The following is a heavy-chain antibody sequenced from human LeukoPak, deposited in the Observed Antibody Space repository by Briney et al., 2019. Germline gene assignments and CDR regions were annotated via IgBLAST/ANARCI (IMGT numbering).Heavy chain of an antibody. CDR2: IKHDGSED. Sequence: PGGSLRLSCTVSGFTVSSNSMSWARQAPGKGLEWVANIKHDGSEDYYLDSVKGRFTISRDNAKSSMWLQMNSLRDEDTAVYYCARDQTPFYWGQGSLVTVSS. V-gene: IGHV3-7*01. CDR3: ARDQTPFY. J-gene: IGHJ4*02. D-gene: IGHD2-15*01. CDR1: GFTVSSNS.